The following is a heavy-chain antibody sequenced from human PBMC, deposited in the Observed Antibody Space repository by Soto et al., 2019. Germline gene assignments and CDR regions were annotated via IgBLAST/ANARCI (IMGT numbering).Heavy chain of an antibody. CDR1: GFTFSSYG. CDR3: AKDRGLGVAGWGDAFDI. CDR2: ISYDGSNK. D-gene: IGHD6-19*01. J-gene: IGHJ3*02. V-gene: IGHV3-30*18. Sequence: QVQLVESGGGVVQPGRSLRLSCAASGFTFSSYGMHWVRQAPGKGLEWVAVISYDGSNKYYADSVKGRFTISRDNSKNTLYLQMNSLRAEDTAVYYCAKDRGLGVAGWGDAFDIWGQGTMVTVSS.